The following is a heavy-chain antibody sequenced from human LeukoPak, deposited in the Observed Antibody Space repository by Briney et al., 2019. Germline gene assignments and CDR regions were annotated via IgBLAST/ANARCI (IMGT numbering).Heavy chain of an antibody. J-gene: IGHJ4*03. D-gene: IGHD4-17*01. Sequence: SQTLSLTCTVSGGSISSGGYYWRWIRQHPGKGLEWIGYIYYSGSTYYNPSLKSRVTISVDTSKNQFSLKLSSVTAADTAVYYCASAGGDYGEDYFDYWGKGTTVTVSS. V-gene: IGHV4-31*03. CDR2: IYYSGST. CDR3: ASAGGDYGEDYFDY. CDR1: GGSISSGGYY.